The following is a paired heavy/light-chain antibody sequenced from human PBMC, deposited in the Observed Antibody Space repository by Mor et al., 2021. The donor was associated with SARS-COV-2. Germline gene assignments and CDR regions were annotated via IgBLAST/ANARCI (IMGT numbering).Light chain of an antibody. CDR2: YGS. J-gene: IGLJ2*01. Sequence: SYVLTQPPSVSVAPGKTARITCEGDNIAYKSVHWYQLRPGQAPLLVIRYGSDRPSGIPARFSGSYSGNTATLTISGVEAGDEADYCCQVWDTSTDQHVIFGGGTKLTVL. V-gene: IGLV3-21*04. CDR3: QVWDTSTDQHVI. CDR1: NIAYKS.
Heavy chain of an antibody. Sequence: QVQLQESGPGLVKPSGTLSLTCAVTGALINDTNWWSWVRQTPGKGLEWVGEIYHNGNVKYNPTLKSRATISVDRAANQFSLRLTSVTAADTAVYYCARSMPGFDPWGRGALVRVSS. D-gene: IGHD2-2*01. CDR2: IYHNGNV. CDR3: ARSMPGFDP. CDR1: GALINDTNW. J-gene: IGHJ5*02. V-gene: IGHV4-4*02.